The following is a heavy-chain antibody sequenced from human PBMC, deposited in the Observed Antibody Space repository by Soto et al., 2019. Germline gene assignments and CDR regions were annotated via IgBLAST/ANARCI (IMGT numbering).Heavy chain of an antibody. CDR2: ISYDGSNK. D-gene: IGHD3-16*02. CDR3: ANALSSYYYYYMDV. V-gene: IGHV3-30*18. J-gene: IGHJ6*03. Sequence: QVQLVESGGGVVQPGRSLRLSCAASGFTFSSYGMHWVRQAPGKGLEWVAVISYDGSNKYYADSVKGRFTISRDNSKNTLYLQMNSLRAEDTAVYYCANALSSYYYYYMDVWGKGTTVTVSS. CDR1: GFTFSSYG.